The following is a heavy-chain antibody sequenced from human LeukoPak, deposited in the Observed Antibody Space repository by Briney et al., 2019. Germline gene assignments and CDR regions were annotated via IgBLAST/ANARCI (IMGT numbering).Heavy chain of an antibody. CDR3: ARVSQLMVSSGITVVRGPFDY. D-gene: IGHD3-10*01. J-gene: IGHJ4*02. CDR2: IKPDGSEK. Sequence: GGSLRLSCAAPGFTFSSYWMSWVRQAPGKGLEWVANIKPDGSEKYYGDSVKGRFTISRDNAKNSLYLQMNSLRAEDTAVYYCARVSQLMVSSGITVVRGPFDYWGQGTLVTVSS. V-gene: IGHV3-7*05. CDR1: GFTFSSYW.